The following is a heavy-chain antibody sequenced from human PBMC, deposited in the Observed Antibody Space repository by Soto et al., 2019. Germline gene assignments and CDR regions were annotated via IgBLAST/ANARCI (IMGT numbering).Heavy chain of an antibody. CDR3: ARDKITGLFDY. J-gene: IGHJ4*02. Sequence: SETLSLTRAVSGGSISSGGYSWSWIRQPPGKGLEWIGYIYHSGSTYYNPSLKSRVTISVDRSKNQFSLKLTSVTAADTAVYYCARDKITGLFDYWGQGTLVTVSS. D-gene: IGHD2-8*02. CDR2: IYHSGST. V-gene: IGHV4-30-2*01. CDR1: GGSISSGGYS.